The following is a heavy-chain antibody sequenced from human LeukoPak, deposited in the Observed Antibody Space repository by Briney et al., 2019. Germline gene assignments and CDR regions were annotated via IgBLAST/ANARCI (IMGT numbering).Heavy chain of an antibody. V-gene: IGHV3-49*03. Sequence: GGSLRLSCTASGFTFGDYAMSWFRQAPGKGLEWVGFIRAKTYGGTTQYAASVKDRFTISRDDSKSIAYLQMNSLKTEDTAVYYSARADYGGNAGGFWGQGTLVTVSS. CDR3: ARADYGGNAGGF. CDR2: IRAKTYGGTT. D-gene: IGHD4-23*01. J-gene: IGHJ4*02. CDR1: GFTFGDYA.